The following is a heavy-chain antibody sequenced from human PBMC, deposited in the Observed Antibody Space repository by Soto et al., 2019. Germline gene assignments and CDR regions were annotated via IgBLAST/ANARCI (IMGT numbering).Heavy chain of an antibody. V-gene: IGHV3-23*01. J-gene: IGHJ4*02. CDR2: NSGSGSST. CDR1: GFTFSSYA. Sequence: LRLSCPASGFTFSSYAMSWVRQAPGKGLEWVSVNSGSGSSTYYADSVKGRFTISRDNSKNTLYLQMNSLRAEDTAVYYCAKRATGTYFDYWGQGTLVTVSS. CDR3: AKRATGTYFDY. D-gene: IGHD1-1*01.